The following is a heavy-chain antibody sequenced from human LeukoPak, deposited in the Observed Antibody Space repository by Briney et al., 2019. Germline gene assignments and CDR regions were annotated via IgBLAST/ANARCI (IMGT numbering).Heavy chain of an antibody. D-gene: IGHD3-3*01. CDR3: ARDFYDFWSGYFGGLADS. CDR2: IGGSGVIT. CDR1: GFAFSTYA. V-gene: IGHV3-23*01. Sequence: GGSLRLSCAASGFAFSTYAMTWVRQAPGKGLEWVSTIGGSGVITYSAASLKGRFTISRDNSKNTLYLQMNSLRDEDTAVYYCARDFYDFWSGYFGGLADSWGQGTLVTVSS. J-gene: IGHJ4*02.